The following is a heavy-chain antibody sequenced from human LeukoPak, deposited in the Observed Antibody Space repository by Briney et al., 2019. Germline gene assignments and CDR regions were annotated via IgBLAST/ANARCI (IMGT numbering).Heavy chain of an antibody. CDR1: GFTFSNYA. V-gene: IGHV3-23*01. CDR3: AKMALTMIVVCYYLDV. D-gene: IGHD3-22*01. CDR2: IIGSGGST. J-gene: IGHJ6*03. Sequence: PGWSMRLSCAASGFTFSNYAMSWVRQAPGEGLGWVSAIIGSGGSTYYADSVKGRFTISRDNTNNILYLQMNSLAAEDAAVYYLAKMALTMIVVCYYLDVWGKGTTVSVSS.